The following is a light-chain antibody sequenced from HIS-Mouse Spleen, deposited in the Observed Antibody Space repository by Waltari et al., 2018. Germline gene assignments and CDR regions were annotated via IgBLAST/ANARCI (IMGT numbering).Light chain of an antibody. CDR3: SSYTSSSTWV. Sequence: QSALTQPASVSGSPGQSITIPCPGTSSYVGGYNYVPWYPPHPGKAPKLMIYDVSNRPSGVSNRCSGSKSGNTASLTISGLQAEDEADYYCSSYTSSSTWVFGGGTKLTVL. J-gene: IGLJ3*02. CDR1: SSYVGGYNY. V-gene: IGLV2-14*03. CDR2: DVS.